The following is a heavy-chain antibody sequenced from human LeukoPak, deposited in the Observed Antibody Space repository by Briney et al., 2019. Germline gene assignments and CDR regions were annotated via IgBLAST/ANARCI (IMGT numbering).Heavy chain of an antibody. CDR2: INPSGGST. CDR1: GYSFTNYY. V-gene: IGHV1-46*01. J-gene: IGHJ4*02. D-gene: IGHD4-17*01. Sequence: ASVKVSCKTSGYSFTNYYMHWVRQAPGQGLEWMGIINPSGGSTNYAQKFQGRVTMTEDTSTDTAYMELSSLRSEDTAVYYCATDLHHYGDYVFSDYWGQGTLVTVSS. CDR3: ATDLHHYGDYVFSDY.